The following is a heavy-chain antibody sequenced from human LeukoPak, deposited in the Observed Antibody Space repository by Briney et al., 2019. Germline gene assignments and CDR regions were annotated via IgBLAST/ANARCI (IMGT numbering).Heavy chain of an antibody. V-gene: IGHV1-2*02. CDR3: ARAPYGSGKFQCFDH. CDR2: VNPNSGGT. D-gene: IGHD3-10*01. CDR1: GYTFTCYY. Sequence: ASVKVYCKASGYTFTCYYMHWVRQAPGQGREGMGWVNPNSGGTNYAQKLQGRVTMTRDTSISTAYMGLSRLRAEDTAVYFCARAPYGSGKFQCFDHWGQGTLVTVSS. J-gene: IGHJ4*02.